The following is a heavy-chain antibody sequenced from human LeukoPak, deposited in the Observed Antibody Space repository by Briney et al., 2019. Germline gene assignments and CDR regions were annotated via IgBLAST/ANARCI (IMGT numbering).Heavy chain of an antibody. V-gene: IGHV1-69*05. CDR2: IIPIFGTA. J-gene: IGHJ4*02. D-gene: IGHD4-17*01. CDR3: ARHHRYGDRLFDY. CDR1: GGTFSSYA. Sequence: SVKVSCKASGGTFSSYAISWVRQAPGQGLEWMGRIIPIFGTANYAQRFQGRVTITTDESTSTAYMELSSLRSEDTAVYYCARHHRYGDRLFDYWGQGTLVTVSS.